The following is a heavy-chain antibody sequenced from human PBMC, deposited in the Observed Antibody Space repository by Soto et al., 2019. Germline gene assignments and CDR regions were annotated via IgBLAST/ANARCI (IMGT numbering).Heavy chain of an antibody. CDR3: ARFSRKDIVVVVAAPRDAFDI. J-gene: IGHJ3*02. D-gene: IGHD2-15*01. CDR2: IYPGDSDT. Sequence: EVQLVQSGAEVKKPGESLKISCKGSGYSFTSYWIGWVRQMPGKGLEWMGIIYPGDSDTRYSPSFQGQVTISADKSISTACLQWSSLKATDTAMYYCARFSRKDIVVVVAAPRDAFDIWGQGTMVTVSS. CDR1: GYSFTSYW. V-gene: IGHV5-51*03.